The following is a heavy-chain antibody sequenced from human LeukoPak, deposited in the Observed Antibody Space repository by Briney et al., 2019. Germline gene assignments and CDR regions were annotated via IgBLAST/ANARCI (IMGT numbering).Heavy chain of an antibody. Sequence: GESLKISCKGSGYNFASYWIGWVRQMPGEGLEWMGIIYPSDSDTRYSPSFRGRVTISADKSISTAYLQWSSLKATDTAMYYCARVSAMATLYYFDNWGQGTVVTVSS. CDR3: ARVSAMATLYYFDN. D-gene: IGHD5-24*01. J-gene: IGHJ4*02. CDR2: IYPSDSDT. CDR1: GYNFASYW. V-gene: IGHV5-51*01.